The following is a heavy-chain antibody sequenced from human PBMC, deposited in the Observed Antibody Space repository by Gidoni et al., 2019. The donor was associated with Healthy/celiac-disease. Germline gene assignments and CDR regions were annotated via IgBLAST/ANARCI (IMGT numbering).Heavy chain of an antibody. V-gene: IGHV3-11*05. J-gene: IGHJ4*02. Sequence: QVQLVESGGGLVKPGGSLRLSCAASGFTFSDYYMSWIRQAPGKGLEWVSYISSSSSYTNYADSVKGRFTISRDNAKNSLYLQMNSLRAEDTAVYYCARDQVEQLVGRYFDYWGQGTLVTVSS. CDR3: ARDQVEQLVGRYFDY. CDR1: GFTFSDYY. D-gene: IGHD6-6*01. CDR2: ISSSSSYT.